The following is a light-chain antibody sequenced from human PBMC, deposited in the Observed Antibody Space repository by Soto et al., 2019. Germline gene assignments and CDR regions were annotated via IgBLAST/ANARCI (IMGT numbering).Light chain of an antibody. V-gene: IGLV1-44*01. CDR3: ASWDDSLKGWV. Sequence: QSVLTRPPSASGTPGQRVTISCSGSSSNIGINTVTWYQQLPGAAPKLLIYTNNQRPSGVPDRFSGSKSGTSASLAISGLQSEDEADYHCASWDDSLKGWVFGGGTKVTVL. CDR2: TNN. CDR1: SSNIGINT. J-gene: IGLJ3*02.